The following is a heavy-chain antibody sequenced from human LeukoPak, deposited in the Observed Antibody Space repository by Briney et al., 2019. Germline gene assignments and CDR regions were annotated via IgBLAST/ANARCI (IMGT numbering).Heavy chain of an antibody. J-gene: IGHJ4*02. Sequence: GGSLRLSCAASGFTFSSYAMSWVRQAPGEGLEWVSAISGSGGSTYYADSVKGRFTISRDNSKNTLYLQMNSLRAEDTAVYYCAKAVGVWGSYRLDYWGQGTLVTVSS. CDR3: AKAVGVWGSYRLDY. V-gene: IGHV3-23*01. D-gene: IGHD3-16*02. CDR1: GFTFSSYA. CDR2: ISGSGGST.